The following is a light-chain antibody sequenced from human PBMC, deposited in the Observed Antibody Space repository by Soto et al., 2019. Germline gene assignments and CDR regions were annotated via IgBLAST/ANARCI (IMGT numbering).Light chain of an antibody. Sequence: EIVLTQSPGTLSLSPGERAALSVRSSQSVSSSYLAWYQQKPGQAPRLLIYGASSRATGIPDRFSGSGSGTDFTLTISRLEPEDFAVYYCQQYTDWPLTFGQGTKVDIK. CDR3: QQYTDWPLT. J-gene: IGKJ1*01. CDR2: GAS. CDR1: QSVSSSY. V-gene: IGKV3-20*01.